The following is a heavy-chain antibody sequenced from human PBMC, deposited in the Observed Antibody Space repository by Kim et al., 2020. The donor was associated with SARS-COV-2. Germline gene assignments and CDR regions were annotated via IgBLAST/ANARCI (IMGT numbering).Heavy chain of an antibody. D-gene: IGHD2-2*01. V-gene: IGHV1-18*01. J-gene: IGHJ4*02. CDR3: ARPVYCSSTSCRQFDY. Sequence: KRQGRVTMTTDTSTSTAYMELRSLRSDDTAVYYCARPVYCSSTSCRQFDYWGQGTLVTVSS.